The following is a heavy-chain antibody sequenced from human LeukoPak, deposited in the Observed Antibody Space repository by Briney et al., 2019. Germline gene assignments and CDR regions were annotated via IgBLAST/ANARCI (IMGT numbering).Heavy chain of an antibody. V-gene: IGHV1-2*06. CDR3: ARGTRDGYINFDY. CDR2: INPNSGGT. CDR1: GYTFTGYY. J-gene: IGHJ4*02. Sequence: ASVKVSCKASGYTFTGYYMHWVRQAPGQGLEWMGRINPNSGGTNYAQKFQGRVTMTRDTSISTAYMELSRLRSEDTAVYYCARGTRDGYINFDYWGQGTLVTVSS. D-gene: IGHD5-24*01.